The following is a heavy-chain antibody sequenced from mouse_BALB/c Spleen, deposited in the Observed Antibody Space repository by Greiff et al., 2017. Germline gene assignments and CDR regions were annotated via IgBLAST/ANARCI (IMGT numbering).Heavy chain of an antibody. Sequence: QVQLQQSGPGLVAPSQSLSITCTVSGFSLTSYGVHWVRQPPGKGLEWLGVIWADGSTNYNSALMSRLSISKDNSKSQVFLKMNSLQTDDTAMYYCARDPGYGSSYAMDYWGQGTSVTVSS. V-gene: IGHV2-9*02. J-gene: IGHJ4*01. CDR2: IWADGST. CDR1: GFSLTSYG. CDR3: ARDPGYGSSYAMDY. D-gene: IGHD1-1*01.